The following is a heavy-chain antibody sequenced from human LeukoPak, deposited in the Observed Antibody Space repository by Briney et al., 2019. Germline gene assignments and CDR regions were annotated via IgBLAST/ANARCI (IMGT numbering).Heavy chain of an antibody. CDR3: AREYRDHIGSGFYLDS. J-gene: IGHJ4*01. D-gene: IGHD2-15*01. V-gene: IGHV4-30-2*01. CDR1: GGSISSGGYS. Sequence: SETLSLTCAVSGGSISSGGYSWSWIRQPPGKGLEWIGYIYYSGSTYYNPSLKSRVTIPVDRSKNQFSLKLSSVTAADTAVYYCAREYRDHIGSGFYLDSWGHGILVTVSS. CDR2: IYYSGST.